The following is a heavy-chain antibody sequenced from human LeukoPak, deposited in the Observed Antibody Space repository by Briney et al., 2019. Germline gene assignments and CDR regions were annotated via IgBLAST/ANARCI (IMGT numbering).Heavy chain of an antibody. J-gene: IGHJ5*02. CDR3: VRSPACSSGTCYPNWFDP. D-gene: IGHD2-15*01. CDR1: GYSFTNDW. CDR2: TYPGDSNN. Sequence: GESLKISCKGSGYSFTNDWIGWVRQMPGKGLEWMGITYPGDSNNRYSPSFQGQVTISADKSISSAYLQWSSLKASDTVMYYCVRSPACSSGTCYPNWFDPWGQGTLVTVSS. V-gene: IGHV5-51*01.